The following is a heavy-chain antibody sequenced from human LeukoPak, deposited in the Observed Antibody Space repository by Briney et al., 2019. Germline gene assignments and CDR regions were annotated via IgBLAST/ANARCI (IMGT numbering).Heavy chain of an antibody. D-gene: IGHD4-23*01. Sequence: GGSLRLSCAAYGFTFSTYAMRWVRRTPGKGGEWVSAITGGGGTTYYEDSVKGRVTISRDNSKNTLYLQMNTLRAEDPAVYYCATAPPILRWSFDYWGQGTLVTVSS. J-gene: IGHJ4*02. CDR1: GFTFSTYA. CDR2: ITGGGGTT. CDR3: ATAPPILRWSFDY. V-gene: IGHV3-23*01.